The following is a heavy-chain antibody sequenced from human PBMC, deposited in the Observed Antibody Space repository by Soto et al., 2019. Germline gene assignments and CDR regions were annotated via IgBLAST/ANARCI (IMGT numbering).Heavy chain of an antibody. CDR1: GFTFDDYA. V-gene: IGHV3-9*01. CDR3: ANDINEYGDYYFDY. Sequence: EVQLVESGGGLVHPGRSLRLSCAASGFTFDDYAMHCVRQAPGKGLEWVSGITWNSNTIDYADSVKGRFTISRDNAKNSLYLRMNSLRAEDTALYYCANDINEYGDYYFDYWGQGTLVTVSS. D-gene: IGHD4-17*01. J-gene: IGHJ4*02. CDR2: ITWNSNTI.